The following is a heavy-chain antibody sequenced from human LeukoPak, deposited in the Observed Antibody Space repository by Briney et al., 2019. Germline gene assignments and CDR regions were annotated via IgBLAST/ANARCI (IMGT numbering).Heavy chain of an antibody. CDR2: INEDGSTT. CDR1: GFTLSSHW. CDR3: AREDRNYYGIDV. V-gene: IGHV3-74*01. D-gene: IGHD2-15*01. Sequence: GGSLRLSCAVSGFTLSSHWMHWVRQAPGKGLVWVSRINEDGSTTNDADSVKGRFTITRDNAKNTLYMQMNRLRAEDTAVYYCAREDRNYYGIDVWGQGTMVTVSS. J-gene: IGHJ6*02.